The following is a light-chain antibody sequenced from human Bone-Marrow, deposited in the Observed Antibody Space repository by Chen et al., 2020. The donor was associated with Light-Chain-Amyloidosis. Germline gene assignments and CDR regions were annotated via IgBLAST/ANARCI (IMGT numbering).Light chain of an antibody. CDR2: EVT. Sequence: QSALTQPASVSGSPGQSITISCTGTSSDVGGDNHVSWYQQHPDKAPKLMIYEVTNRPSWVPGRFSCSKSDNTASLTISGLQTEDEADYFCSSYTITSTLVFGSGTRVTVL. J-gene: IGLJ1*01. CDR1: SSDVGGDNH. CDR3: SSYTITSTLV. V-gene: IGLV2-14*01.